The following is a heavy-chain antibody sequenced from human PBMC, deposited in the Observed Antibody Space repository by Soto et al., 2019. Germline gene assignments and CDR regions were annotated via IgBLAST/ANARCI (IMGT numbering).Heavy chain of an antibody. CDR2: INSDGSNI. CDR3: TRAAFLDY. CDR1: GFTFSSYW. Sequence: GGSLRLSCAASGFTFSSYWMHWVRQAPGKGLVWVSRINSDGSNINYADSVKGRFTIPRDNAKNTLYLQINSPRAEDTAVYYCTRAAFLDYWGQGTLVTVSS. V-gene: IGHV3-74*01. J-gene: IGHJ4*02. D-gene: IGHD3-16*01.